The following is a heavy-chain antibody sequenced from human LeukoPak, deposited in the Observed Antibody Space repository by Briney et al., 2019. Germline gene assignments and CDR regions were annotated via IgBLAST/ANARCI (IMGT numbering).Heavy chain of an antibody. V-gene: IGHV3-23*01. CDR3: AVDWYDSSGYGTFDY. Sequence: GGSLRLSCAASGFSFSSYGMSWVRQGPGKGLEWVSTITGSGGNTDYADSVKGRFTISRDNSKNTLYLQMHSLRAEDTAVYYYAVDWYDSSGYGTFDYWGQGTLVTVSS. CDR2: ITGSGGNT. D-gene: IGHD3-22*01. CDR1: GFSFSSYG. J-gene: IGHJ4*02.